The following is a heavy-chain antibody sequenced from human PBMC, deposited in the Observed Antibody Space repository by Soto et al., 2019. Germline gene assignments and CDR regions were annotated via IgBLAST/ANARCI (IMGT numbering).Heavy chain of an antibody. D-gene: IGHD3-22*01. V-gene: IGHV1-46*01. J-gene: IGHJ4*02. CDR3: ARDISLAVVVTHFDY. CDR2: INPSGGST. Sequence: ASVKVSCKASGYTFTSYYMHWVRQAPGQGLEWMGIINPSGGSTSHAQKFQGRVTMTRDTSTSTVYMELSSLRSEDTAVYYCARDISLAVVVTHFDYWGQGTLVTVSS. CDR1: GYTFTSYY.